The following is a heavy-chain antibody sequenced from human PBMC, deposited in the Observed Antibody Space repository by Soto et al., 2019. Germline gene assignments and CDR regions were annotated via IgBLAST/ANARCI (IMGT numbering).Heavy chain of an antibody. CDR3: ARDLIAAAGENLYDP. J-gene: IGHJ5*02. D-gene: IGHD6-13*01. Sequence: ASVKVSCKASGYTFTSSGISWVRQAPGQGLEWMGWISAYNGNTNYAQKLQGRVTMTTDTSTSTAYMELRSLRSDDTAVYYCARDLIAAAGENLYDPSGQRTLVIGSA. V-gene: IGHV1-18*01. CDR1: GYTFTSSG. CDR2: ISAYNGNT.